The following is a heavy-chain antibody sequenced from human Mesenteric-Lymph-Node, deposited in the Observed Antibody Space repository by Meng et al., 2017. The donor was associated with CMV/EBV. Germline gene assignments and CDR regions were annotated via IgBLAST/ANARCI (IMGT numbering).Heavy chain of an antibody. D-gene: IGHD3-10*01. V-gene: IGHV5-51*01. J-gene: IGHJ4*02. CDR3: ARRGSGSFFIH. CDR2: IYPGDYDT. CDR1: GYSFTSYW. Sequence: GESLKISCKGSGYSFTSYWIGWVRQVPGKGLEWMGIIYPGDYDTKYSPSFRGQVTISVDKSVSTAYLQWNSLKASDTAIYYCARRGSGSFFIHWGQGALVTVS.